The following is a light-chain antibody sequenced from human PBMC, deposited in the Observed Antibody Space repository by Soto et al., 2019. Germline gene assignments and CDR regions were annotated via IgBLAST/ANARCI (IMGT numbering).Light chain of an antibody. V-gene: IGKV1-13*02. CDR1: QGISSA. Sequence: AIQLTQSPSSLSASVGDRVTITCRASQGISSALAWYQQKPGKAPKILIYDASSLESGVPSRFSGSGSGTDFTLTISSLQPEDLATYYCQQFNSYPSLTFGGWTKVEIK. J-gene: IGKJ4*01. CDR2: DAS. CDR3: QQFNSYPSLT.